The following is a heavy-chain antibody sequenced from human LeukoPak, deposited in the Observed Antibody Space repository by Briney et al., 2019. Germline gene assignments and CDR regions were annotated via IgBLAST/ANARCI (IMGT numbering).Heavy chain of an antibody. CDR1: GGSICSFY. V-gene: IGHV4-59*01. D-gene: IGHD3-10*02. CDR2: IYYSGST. J-gene: IGHJ4*02. Sequence: SETLSLTCAVCGGSICSFYWHWLRQPPGKGREGIGYIYYSGSTNYNPSLKSRVTISIDTSKNQLSLQLSSVTAADTAVYYCAADVRGLVPYYFDFWGQGTLVTVSS. CDR3: AADVRGLVPYYFDF.